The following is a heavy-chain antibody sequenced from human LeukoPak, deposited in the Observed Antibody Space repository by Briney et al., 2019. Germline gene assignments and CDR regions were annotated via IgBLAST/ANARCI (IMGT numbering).Heavy chain of an antibody. J-gene: IGHJ4*02. CDR2: IYYSGST. D-gene: IGHD3-16*02. CDR1: GGSISSSSFY. V-gene: IGHV4-39*01. CDR3: ARAAKYYDYVWGSYRSYYFDY. Sequence: SETLSLTCTVSGGSISSSSFYWGWIRQPPGRGLEWIGSIYYSGSTSYNPSLKSRVTISVDTSKNQFSLKLSSVTAADTAVYYCARAAKYYDYVWGSYRSYYFDYWGQGTLVTVSS.